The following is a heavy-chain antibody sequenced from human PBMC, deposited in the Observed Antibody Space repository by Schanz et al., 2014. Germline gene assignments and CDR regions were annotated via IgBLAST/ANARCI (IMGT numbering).Heavy chain of an antibody. D-gene: IGHD4-17*01. Sequence: VHLLESGGGLVEPGGSLRLSCATSGFSFSSYAINWVRQAPGKGLEWVSGISGSGASTYYADSVKGRFTISRDNAKNTLYLQMNALRAEDTAVYYCARKMKLGVYGGKGHDSLDIWGQGTMVTVSS. V-gene: IGHV3-23*01. CDR3: ARKMKLGVYGGKGHDSLDI. CDR2: ISGSGAST. CDR1: GFSFSSYA. J-gene: IGHJ3*02.